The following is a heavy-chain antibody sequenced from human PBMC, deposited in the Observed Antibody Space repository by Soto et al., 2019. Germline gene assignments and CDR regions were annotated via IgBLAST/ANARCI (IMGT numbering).Heavy chain of an antibody. CDR3: ARLLYDSRGYYYFDY. Sequence: SETLSLTCAVSGYSISSGCYWGWIRQPPGKGLEWIGSIYHSGTTYDNPSLKSRVTISVDMSNNQFSLKLSSVTAADTAVYYCARLLYDSRGYYYFDYWGRGTLVTVSS. V-gene: IGHV4-38-2*01. D-gene: IGHD3-22*01. J-gene: IGHJ4*02. CDR2: IYHSGTT. CDR1: GYSISSGCY.